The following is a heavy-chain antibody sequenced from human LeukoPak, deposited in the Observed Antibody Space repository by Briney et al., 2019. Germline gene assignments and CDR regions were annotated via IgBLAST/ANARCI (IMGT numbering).Heavy chain of an antibody. V-gene: IGHV4-59*02. Sequence: SETLSLTCTVPGGSVSSYYWTWIRQPPGKGLEWIGYIYYSGSTKYNPSLKSPVAISLDTSKNQFSLKLSSVTAADTAVYYCARGGDWFDYWGQGTLVTVSS. J-gene: IGHJ4*02. CDR3: ARGGDWFDY. CDR2: IYYSGST. CDR1: GGSVSSYY. D-gene: IGHD2-21*01.